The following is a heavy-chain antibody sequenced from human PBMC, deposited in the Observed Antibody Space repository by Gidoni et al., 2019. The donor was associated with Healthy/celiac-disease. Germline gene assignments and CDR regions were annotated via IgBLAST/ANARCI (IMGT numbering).Heavy chain of an antibody. V-gene: IGHV1-46*01. CDR3: ARERGDGSGSYYKPLIDY. Sequence: PSGGSTSYAQKFQGRVTMTRDTSTSTVYMELSSLRSEDTAVYYCARERGDGSGSYYKPLIDYWGQGTLVTVSS. J-gene: IGHJ4*02. CDR2: PSGGST. D-gene: IGHD3-10*01.